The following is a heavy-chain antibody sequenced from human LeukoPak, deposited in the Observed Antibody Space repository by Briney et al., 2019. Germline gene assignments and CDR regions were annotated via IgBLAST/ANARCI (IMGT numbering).Heavy chain of an antibody. J-gene: IGHJ4*02. CDR2: ISTSGSTM. D-gene: IGHD6-19*01. Sequence: GGSLRLSCAASGFTFSDYYMNWIRQAPGKGLEWISYISTSGSTMDYADSVKGRFTISRDNSKNTLYLQMNSLRAEDTAVYYCARRSGIAVAGAFDYWGQGTLVTVSS. CDR1: GFTFSDYY. CDR3: ARRSGIAVAGAFDY. V-gene: IGHV3-11*01.